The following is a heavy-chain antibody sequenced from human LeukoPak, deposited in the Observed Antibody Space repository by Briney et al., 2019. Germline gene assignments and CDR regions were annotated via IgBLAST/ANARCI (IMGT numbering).Heavy chain of an antibody. D-gene: IGHD6-6*01. J-gene: IGHJ4*02. CDR2: ISPTGSTT. CDR3: ARGPNSNWSGLDF. V-gene: IGHV3-74*01. CDR1: GSSFSGHW. Sequence: GGSLRLSCIASGSSFSGHWMHWARQLPGKGLVWVSRISPTGSTTSYADSVKGRFTVSRDNAKNTLYLQVNNLRAEDTAVYYCARGPNSNWSGLDFWGQGTLLTVSS.